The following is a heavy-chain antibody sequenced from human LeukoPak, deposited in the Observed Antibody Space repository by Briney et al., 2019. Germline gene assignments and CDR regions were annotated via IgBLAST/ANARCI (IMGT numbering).Heavy chain of an antibody. CDR2: INPYSGDT. CDR3: ATGDSGDYLVLTY. J-gene: IGHJ4*02. Sequence: GASVKVSCKASGYTFTGYYMHWVRQAPGQRLEWMGWINPYSGDTNYAQKFQGRVTVTRDTSISTAYMELSRLRSDDTAVYYCATGDSGDYLVLTYWGQGTLVTVSS. CDR1: GYTFTGYY. V-gene: IGHV1-2*02. D-gene: IGHD4-17*01.